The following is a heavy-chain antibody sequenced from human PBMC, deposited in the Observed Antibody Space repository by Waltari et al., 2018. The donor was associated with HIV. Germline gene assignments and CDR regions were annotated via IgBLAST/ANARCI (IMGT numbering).Heavy chain of an antibody. CDR1: GGSVSSSSYF. D-gene: IGHD1-26*01. CDR3: ARHALRVGAAYWNFDL. CDR2: SYYTGSA. J-gene: IGHJ2*01. V-gene: IGHV4-39*01. Sequence: QLQLQESGSGLVKPSETLSLTCTVSGGSVSSSSYFWGWIRQPPGKGLEWVGRSYYTGSAYETPSLNRRVTVAVETPKNQFSLQVTPVTVADTAVYYCARHALRVGAAYWNFDLWGRGTLVTVSS.